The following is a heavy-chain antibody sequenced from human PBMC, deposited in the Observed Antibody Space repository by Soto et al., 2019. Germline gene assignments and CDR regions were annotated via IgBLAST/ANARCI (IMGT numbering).Heavy chain of an antibody. V-gene: IGHV1-69*01. J-gene: IGHJ4*02. Sequence: QVQLVQSGAEVKKPGSSMKVSCKTSGGTFSNYYISWLRQAPGQGLEWMGDIIPMFDTPKYAQKFQGRVTITADESTSAADMELSSLRAEDTAVYYCARGYSTGYFDYWGQGTLITVSS. CDR3: ARGYSTGYFDY. D-gene: IGHD1-20*01. CDR1: GGTFSNYY. CDR2: IIPMFDTP.